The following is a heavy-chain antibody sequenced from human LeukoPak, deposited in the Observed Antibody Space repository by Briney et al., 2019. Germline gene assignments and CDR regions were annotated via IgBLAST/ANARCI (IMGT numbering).Heavy chain of an antibody. CDR2: ISYDGSNK. J-gene: IGHJ4*02. CDR1: GFTFSSYG. Sequence: GGSLRLSCAASGFTFSSYGMHWVRQAPGKGLEWVAVISYDGSNKYYADSVKGRFTISRDNSKNTLYLQMNSLRAEDTAVYYCAKWAASLDYWGQGTLVTVSS. D-gene: IGHD2-15*01. CDR3: AKWAASLDY. V-gene: IGHV3-30*18.